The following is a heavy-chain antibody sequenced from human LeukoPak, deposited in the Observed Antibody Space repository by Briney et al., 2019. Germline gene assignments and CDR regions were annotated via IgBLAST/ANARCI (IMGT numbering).Heavy chain of an antibody. CDR2: SRTKARGYTT. CDR3: ARDGDPWVLNNEFDY. D-gene: IGHD7-27*01. J-gene: IGHJ4*02. CDR1: EFSLSDFY. Sequence: GGSLRLSCTASEFSLSDFYMDWVRQAPGKGLEWVGRSRTKARGYTTEYAASVRDRFTVSRDESRNSVYLQMDSLRTEDTAVYYCARDGDPWVLNNEFDYWGQGTLVTVSS. V-gene: IGHV3-72*01.